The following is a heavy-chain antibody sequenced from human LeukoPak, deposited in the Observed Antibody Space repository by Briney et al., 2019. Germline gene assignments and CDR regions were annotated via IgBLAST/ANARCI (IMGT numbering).Heavy chain of an antibody. V-gene: IGHV1-8*03. D-gene: IGHD6-19*01. CDR3: ASSSGWYEDYFDY. Sequence: ASVKVSCKASGYTFTSYDINWVRQATGQGLEWMGWMNPNSGNTGYAQKFQGRVTITRNTSISTAYMELSGLRSEDTAVYYCASSSGWYEDYFDYWGQGTLVTVSS. J-gene: IGHJ4*02. CDR2: MNPNSGNT. CDR1: GYTFTSYD.